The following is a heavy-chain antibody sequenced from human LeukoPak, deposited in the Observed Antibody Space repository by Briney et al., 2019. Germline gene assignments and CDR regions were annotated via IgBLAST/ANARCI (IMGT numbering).Heavy chain of an antibody. CDR1: GYTFTSYG. Sequence: GASVKVSCKSSGYTFTSYGISWVRQAPGQGLEWMGWINTYTGNTDYAQKFQGRGTMTTDTSTSTDYMELRSLRSDDTAVYYCARENLPYYYASSGYYLPFGYWGQGPLVTVSS. J-gene: IGHJ4*02. V-gene: IGHV1-18*01. CDR2: INTYTGNT. CDR3: ARENLPYYYASSGYYLPFGY. D-gene: IGHD3-22*01.